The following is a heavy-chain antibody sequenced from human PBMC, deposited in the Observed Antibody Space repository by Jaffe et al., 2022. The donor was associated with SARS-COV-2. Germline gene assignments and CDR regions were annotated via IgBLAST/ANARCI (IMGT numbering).Heavy chain of an antibody. CDR3: ARGRGFDY. CDR2: ISYDGSNK. D-gene: IGHD3-10*01. Sequence: QVQLVESGGGVVQPGRSLRLSCAASGFTFSSYAMHWVRQAPGKGLEWVAVISYDGSNKYYADSVKGRFTISRDNSKNTLYLQMNSLRAEDTAVYYCARGRGFDYWGQGTLVTVSS. V-gene: IGHV3-30-3*01. J-gene: IGHJ4*02. CDR1: GFTFSSYA.